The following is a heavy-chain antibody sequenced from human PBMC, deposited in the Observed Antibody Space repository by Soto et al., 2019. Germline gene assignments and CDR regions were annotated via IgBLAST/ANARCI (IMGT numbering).Heavy chain of an antibody. CDR1: GFTFSSYD. Sequence: GGSLRLSCAASGFTFSSYDMHWVRQATGKGLEWVSAIGTAGDTYYPGSVKGRFTISRENAKNSLYLQMSSLRAGDTAVYYCARDQSNYAGHYYYYGMDVWGQGTTATVSS. J-gene: IGHJ6*02. CDR2: IGTAGDT. CDR3: ARDQSNYAGHYYYYGMDV. D-gene: IGHD4-4*01. V-gene: IGHV3-13*01.